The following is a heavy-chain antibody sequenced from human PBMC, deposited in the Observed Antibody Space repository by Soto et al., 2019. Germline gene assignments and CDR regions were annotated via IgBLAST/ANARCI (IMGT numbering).Heavy chain of an antibody. D-gene: IGHD4-17*01. CDR2: IIPIFGTA. V-gene: IGHV1-69*13. J-gene: IGHJ4*02. CDR1: GGTFSSYA. CDR3: ARGMTTVNPSFDY. Sequence: CSVKVSCKASGGTFSSYAISWVRQAPGQGLEWMGGIIPIFGTANYAQKFQSRVTITADESTSTAYMELSSLRSEDTAVYYCARGMTTVNPSFDYWGQGTLVTVSS.